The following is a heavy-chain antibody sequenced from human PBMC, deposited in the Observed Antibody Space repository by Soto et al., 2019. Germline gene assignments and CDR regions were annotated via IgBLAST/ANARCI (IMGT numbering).Heavy chain of an antibody. CDR2: IYPGDSDT. V-gene: IGHV5-51*01. CDR1: GYSFTSYW. CDR3: AISIKGWYCSGGSCYSGYYFDY. Sequence: PGESLKISCKGSGYSFTSYWIGWVRQMPGKGLEWMGIIYPGDSDTRYSPSFQGQVTISADKSISTAYLQWSSLKASDTAMYYCAISIKGWYCSGGSCYSGYYFDYWGQGALVTVSS. D-gene: IGHD2-15*01. J-gene: IGHJ4*02.